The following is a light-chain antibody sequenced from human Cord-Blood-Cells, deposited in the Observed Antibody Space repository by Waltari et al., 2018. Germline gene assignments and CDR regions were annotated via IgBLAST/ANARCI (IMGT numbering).Light chain of an antibody. Sequence: VTQQPSLPVPPGGGAPLPSRSSAGAVTSGHYPYWSQQKPGPTPRTLIYDTSNKHPWTPARFSCAPMGGKAALTLSGALPEDEAEYYCFLSYSGARRYGVFGGGTKLTVL. CDR1: AGAVTSGHY. J-gene: IGLJ2*01. V-gene: IGLV7-46*01. CDR3: FLSYSGARRYGV. CDR2: DTS.